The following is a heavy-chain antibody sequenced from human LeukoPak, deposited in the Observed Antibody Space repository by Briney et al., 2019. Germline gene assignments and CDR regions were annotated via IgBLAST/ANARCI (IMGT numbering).Heavy chain of an antibody. CDR1: GGSVSINNYY. CDR2: IYYSGST. J-gene: IGHJ5*02. D-gene: IGHD3-10*01. CDR3: ARAAVSVGSGMRNWFDP. V-gene: IGHV4-39*07. Sequence: SETLSLTCTVSGGSVSINNYYWAWIRQPPGKGLEWIANIYYSGSTYYNPSLKSRVTISINTSRNQFSLKLSSVTAADTAVYYCARAAVSVGSGMRNWFDPWGQGTLVTVSS.